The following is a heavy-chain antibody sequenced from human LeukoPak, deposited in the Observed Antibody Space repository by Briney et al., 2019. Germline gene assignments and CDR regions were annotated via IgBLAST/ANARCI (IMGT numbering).Heavy chain of an antibody. V-gene: IGHV3-48*03. CDR2: ISESGSTI. CDR3: ARSFAN. Sequence: GGSLRLSCVGSGFTFSNYEMNWVRQAPGKGLEWVSYISESGSTIYYADSVKGRFTISRDNAKNSLCLQMNSLRAEDTAVYYCARSFANWGQGTLVTVSS. J-gene: IGHJ4*02. D-gene: IGHD3-3*01. CDR1: GFTFSNYE.